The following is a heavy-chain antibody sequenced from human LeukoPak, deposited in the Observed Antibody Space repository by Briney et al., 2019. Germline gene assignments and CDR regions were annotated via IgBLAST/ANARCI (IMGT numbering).Heavy chain of an antibody. CDR3: ANVLRFYQWYPQGDSFDY. CDR1: GFTFSSYG. CDR2: IWYDGSNK. V-gene: IGHV3-30*02. Sequence: GGSLRLSCAASGFTFSSYGMHWVRQAPGKGLEWVAVIWYDGSNKYYADSVKGRFTISRDKSKNTLYLQMNSLRADDTAVYFCANVLRFYQWYPQGDSFDYWGQGTLVTVSS. D-gene: IGHD3-3*01. J-gene: IGHJ4*02.